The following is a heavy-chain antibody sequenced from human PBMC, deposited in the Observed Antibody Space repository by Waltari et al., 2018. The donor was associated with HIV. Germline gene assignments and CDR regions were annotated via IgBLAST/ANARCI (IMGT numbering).Heavy chain of an antibody. CDR2: ISSSSIYI. V-gene: IGHV3-21*01. Sequence: EVHLVESGGGLVKPGGSLRLSCATSGFTLSDFSMTWVRQAPGKGLEWVSSISSSSIYIYYADSVKGRVTLSRDNAKKSVYLQMNSLRAEDTAVYYCARSSFDVVPEVPAIDYWGQGTLVTVSS. CDR1: GFTLSDFS. D-gene: IGHD2-15*01. CDR3: ARSSFDVVPEVPAIDY. J-gene: IGHJ4*02.